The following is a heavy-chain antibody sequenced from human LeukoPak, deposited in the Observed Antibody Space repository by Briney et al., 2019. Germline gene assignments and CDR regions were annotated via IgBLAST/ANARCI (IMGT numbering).Heavy chain of an antibody. CDR2: INPNSGVT. CDR3: ARDLAAGYLNWFDP. J-gene: IGHJ5*02. CDR1: GYTFTGYY. Sequence: ASVKVSFKASGYTFTGYYMHWVRQAPGQGLEWMGWINPNSGVTNYAQKFQGRVTMTRDTSISTAYMELSRLRSDDTAVYYCARDLAAGYLNWFDPWGQGTLVTVSS. D-gene: IGHD6-13*01. V-gene: IGHV1-2*02.